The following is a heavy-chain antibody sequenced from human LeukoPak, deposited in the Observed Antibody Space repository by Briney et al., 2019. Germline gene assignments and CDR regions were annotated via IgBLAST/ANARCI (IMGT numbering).Heavy chain of an antibody. CDR1: GYTFSGYY. CDR3: ANLNRDFDY. V-gene: IGHV1-2*02. Sequence: GSVEVSCKASGYTFSGYYMHWVRQAPGQGLEWMGWINPNSGGTNYAKKFQGRVTLTRDTSISTAYMELSRLRSDDTAEYYCANLNRDFDYWGQGTLVTVSS. D-gene: IGHD2/OR15-2a*01. J-gene: IGHJ4*02. CDR2: INPNSGGT.